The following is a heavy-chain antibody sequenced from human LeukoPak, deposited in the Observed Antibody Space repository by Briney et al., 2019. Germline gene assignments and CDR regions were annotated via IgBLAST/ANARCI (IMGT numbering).Heavy chain of an antibody. V-gene: IGHV3-30*02. CDR3: AKSCSGGSCYTDY. Sequence: PGGSLRLSCAASGFTFSSYGMHWVRQAPRKGLEWVTFIRYDGSNKYYADTVKGRFTTSRDNSKNTLYLQMNSLRAEDTAVYYCAKSCSGGSCYTDYWGQGTLVTVSS. J-gene: IGHJ4*02. CDR1: GFTFSSYG. D-gene: IGHD2-15*01. CDR2: IRYDGSNK.